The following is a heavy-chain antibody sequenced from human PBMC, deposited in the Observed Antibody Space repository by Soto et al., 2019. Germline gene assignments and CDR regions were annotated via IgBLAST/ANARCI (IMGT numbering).Heavy chain of an antibody. D-gene: IGHD6-13*01. CDR1: GFSFTNHG. CDR2: IWSDGSHK. V-gene: IGHV3-33*01. CDR3: AREAQIAGTYPFDI. Sequence: QVQLVESGGGVVQPGRSLRLSCAASGFSFTNHGMHWVRPDPGKGLEWVSVIWSDGSHKYSRDSVKGRFTISRDSSTSILSLPFASLGADDTSVYYCAREAQIAGTYPFDICSQGTMVSVSS. J-gene: IGHJ3*02.